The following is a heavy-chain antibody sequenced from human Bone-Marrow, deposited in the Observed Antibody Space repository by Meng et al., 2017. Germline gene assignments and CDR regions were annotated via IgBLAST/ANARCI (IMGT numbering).Heavy chain of an antibody. CDR2: IDWDDDK. J-gene: IGHJ5*02. CDR1: GFSLSTSGMC. V-gene: IGHV2-70*01. CDR3: ARIKLERDGGNWFDP. D-gene: IGHD1-1*01. Sequence: SGPTLVKPTQTLTLTCTFSGFSLSTSGMCVSWIRQPPGKALEWLALIDWDDDKYYSTSLKTRLTISKDTSKNQVVPTMTNMDPVDTATYYCARIKLERDGGNWFDPWGQGTLVTVSS.